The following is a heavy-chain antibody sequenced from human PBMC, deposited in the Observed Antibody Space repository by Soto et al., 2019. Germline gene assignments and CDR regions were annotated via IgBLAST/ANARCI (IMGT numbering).Heavy chain of an antibody. CDR2: ISGSGGST. J-gene: IGHJ4*02. Sequence: EVQLLESGGGLVQPGGSLRLSCAASGFTFSSYAMSWVRQAPGKGLEWVSAISGSGGSTYYADSVKGRFTISRDNSKNTLYMQMNSLRVEYTAVYYCAQHVLRFLEWSSVGYWGQGTLVTVSS. D-gene: IGHD3-3*01. CDR1: GFTFSSYA. V-gene: IGHV3-23*01. CDR3: AQHVLRFLEWSSVGY.